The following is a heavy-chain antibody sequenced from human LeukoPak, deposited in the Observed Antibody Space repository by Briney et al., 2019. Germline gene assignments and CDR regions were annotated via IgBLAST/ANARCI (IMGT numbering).Heavy chain of an antibody. CDR2: IYYSGSA. D-gene: IGHD6-13*01. CDR1: GDSFSSTNTY. Sequence: PSETLSLTCIVSGDSFSSTNTYWGWIRQPPGKGPEWIGSIYYSGSAYYNPSLKSRVTISLHTSKNQFSLKLSSVTAADTAVYYCARANGAGGMHNWFDPWGQGTLVTVSS. V-gene: IGHV4-39*07. CDR3: ARANGAGGMHNWFDP. J-gene: IGHJ5*02.